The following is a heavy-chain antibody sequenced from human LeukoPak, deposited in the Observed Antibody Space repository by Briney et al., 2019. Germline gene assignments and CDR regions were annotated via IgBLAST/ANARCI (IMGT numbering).Heavy chain of an antibody. V-gene: IGHV4-31*03. CDR3: AAGGDTAKGGTY. Sequence: SETLSLTCTVSGASISGTDYYWTWTLHHPGEGLEWLGFIHFSGTIYYNPSLSSRLIISADTSKNQMSLKLSSVTAADTGVYYCAAGGDTAKGGTYWGEGTQVTVSS. J-gene: IGHJ4*02. CDR1: GASISGTDYY. CDR2: IHFSGTI. D-gene: IGHD5-18*01.